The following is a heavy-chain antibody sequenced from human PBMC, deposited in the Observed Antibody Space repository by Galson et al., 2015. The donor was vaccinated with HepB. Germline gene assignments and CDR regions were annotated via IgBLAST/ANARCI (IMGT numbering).Heavy chain of an antibody. V-gene: IGHV7-4-1*02. CDR2: INTNTGNP. Sequence: SVKVSCKASGYTFNKYAMNWVRQAPGQGLEWMGWINTNTGNPTYAQGFTGRFVFSLDTSVSTAYLQISGLKAEDTAVYYCARRDGNYWFDPWGQGTLVTVSS. D-gene: IGHD5-24*01. CDR1: GYTFNKYA. J-gene: IGHJ5*02. CDR3: ARRDGNYWFDP.